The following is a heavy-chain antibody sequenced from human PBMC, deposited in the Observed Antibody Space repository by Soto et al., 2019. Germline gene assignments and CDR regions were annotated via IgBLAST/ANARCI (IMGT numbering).Heavy chain of an antibody. CDR1: GYTFTSYD. CDR3: ARPVTTKPFDYYYGMDV. D-gene: IGHD4-17*01. Sequence: GASVKVSCKASGYTFTSYDINWVRQATGQGLEWMGWMNPNSGNTGYAQKFQGRVTMTRNTSISTAYMELSSLRSEDTAVYYCARPVTTKPFDYYYGMDVWGQGTTVTVS. CDR2: MNPNSGNT. V-gene: IGHV1-8*01. J-gene: IGHJ6*02.